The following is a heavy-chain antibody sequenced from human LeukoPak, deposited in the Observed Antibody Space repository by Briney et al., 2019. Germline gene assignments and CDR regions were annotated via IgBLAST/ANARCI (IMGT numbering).Heavy chain of an antibody. D-gene: IGHD1-26*01. Sequence: SETLSLTCAVSGGSITTTNRWSWVRQPPGKGLEWIGEVHLNGATNYNPSLESRFSMSIDKSNNHLSLEVTSVTAADTAIYYCTRESGAFSPFGFWGQGTLVTVSS. CDR2: VHLNGAT. CDR3: TRESGAFSPFGF. CDR1: GGSITTTNR. J-gene: IGHJ4*02. V-gene: IGHV4-4*02.